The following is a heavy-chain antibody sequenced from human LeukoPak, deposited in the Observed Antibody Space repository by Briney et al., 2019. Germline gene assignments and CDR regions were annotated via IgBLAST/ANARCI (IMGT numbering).Heavy chain of an antibody. D-gene: IGHD5-12*01. CDR3: ARGPNSGYGRFDY. CDR2: ISSSSSYI. Sequence: GGSLRLSCAASGFTFSSYSMNWVRQAPGKGLEWVSSISSSSSYIYYADSVKGRFTISRDNAKNSLYLQMNSLRAEDTAVYYCARGPNSGYGRFDYWGQGTLVTVSS. CDR1: GFTFSSYS. J-gene: IGHJ4*02. V-gene: IGHV3-21*01.